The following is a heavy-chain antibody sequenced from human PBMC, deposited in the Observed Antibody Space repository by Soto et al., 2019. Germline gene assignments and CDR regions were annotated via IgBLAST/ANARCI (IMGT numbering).Heavy chain of an antibody. Sequence: QVQLVESGGGMVQPGRSLRRSCAASGFSFSNYAMHWVRQAPGKGLEWVAVISYDGSNPYYADSVKGRFTISRDTSKNTLYLQMNSLRSDDTAVYYCARDGSGIYFPSANWFDPWGQGTLVTVSS. CDR3: ARDGSGIYFPSANWFDP. V-gene: IGHV3-30-3*01. D-gene: IGHD3-10*01. CDR2: ISYDGSNP. CDR1: GFSFSNYA. J-gene: IGHJ5*02.